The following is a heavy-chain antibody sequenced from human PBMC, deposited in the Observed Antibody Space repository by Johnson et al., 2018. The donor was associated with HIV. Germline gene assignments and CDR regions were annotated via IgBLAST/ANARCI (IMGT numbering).Heavy chain of an antibody. D-gene: IGHD6-6*01. Sequence: QVQLVESGGGLVQPGRSLRLSCAASGFTFSSYAMHWVRQAPGKGLEWVAVISYDGSNKYYADSVKGRFTISRDNSKNTLYLQMNSLRAEDTALYFCTRRDSSELGDAFDIRGQGTMVTVSS. CDR3: TRRDSSELGDAFDI. J-gene: IGHJ3*02. V-gene: IGHV3-30-3*01. CDR2: ISYDGSNK. CDR1: GFTFSSYA.